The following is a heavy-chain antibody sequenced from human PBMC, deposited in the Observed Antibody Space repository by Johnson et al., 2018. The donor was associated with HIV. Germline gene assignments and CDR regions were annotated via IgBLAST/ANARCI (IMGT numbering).Heavy chain of an antibody. CDR1: GFTFSSYG. Sequence: QVQLVESGGGVVQPGGSLRLSCAASGFTFSSYGMHWVRQAPGKGLEWVAFIRYDGSNKYYADSVKGRFTISRDNSKNTLSLQMNSLRAEDTAVYYCAMGFVVAPVDAFDIWGQGTMVTGSS. CDR3: AMGFVVAPVDAFDI. CDR2: IRYDGSNK. D-gene: IGHD2-2*01. J-gene: IGHJ3*02. V-gene: IGHV3-30*02.